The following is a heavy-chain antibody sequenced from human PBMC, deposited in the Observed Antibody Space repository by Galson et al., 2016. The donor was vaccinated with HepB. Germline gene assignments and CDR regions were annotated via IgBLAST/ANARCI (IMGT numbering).Heavy chain of an antibody. Sequence: YLRLSCAASGFTFSDWDFHWVGQAPGKGLDWVAVISKTGDTTFYGDSVTGRFTISRDNSKNTVDLQIHSLRSEDAAVYFCARDFKLGAPDYMDGWGKGTTVTV. CDR2: ISKTGDTT. CDR1: GFTFSDWD. J-gene: IGHJ6*03. D-gene: IGHD1-26*01. CDR3: ARDFKLGAPDYMDG. V-gene: IGHV3-30-3*01.